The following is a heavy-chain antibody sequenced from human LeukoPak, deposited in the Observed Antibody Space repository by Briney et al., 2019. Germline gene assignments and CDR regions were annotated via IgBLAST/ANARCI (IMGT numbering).Heavy chain of an antibody. D-gene: IGHD6-19*01. CDR1: GYTLTSYG. CDR2: ISAYNGNT. J-gene: IGHJ4*02. CDR3: ARDDERSGWQPYFDY. Sequence: ASVKVSCKASGYTLTSYGISWVRQAPGQGLEWMGWISAYNGNTNYAQKLQGRVTMTTDTSTSTAYMELRSLRSDDTAVYYCARDDERSGWQPYFDYWGQGTLVTVSS. V-gene: IGHV1-18*01.